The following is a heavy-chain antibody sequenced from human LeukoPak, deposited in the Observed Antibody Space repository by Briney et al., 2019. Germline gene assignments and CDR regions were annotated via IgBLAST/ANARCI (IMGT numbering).Heavy chain of an antibody. V-gene: IGHV1-2*02. CDR3: AREFRTTTWSFDAFDL. D-gene: IGHD1/OR15-1a*01. Sequence: ASVKVSCKASGYTFTDYYMHWVRQAPGQGLDWVGWINPTSGATNYAQKFQGRVTMTRDTSNNTSYMELSRIRSDDTAVYYCAREFRTTTWSFDAFDLWGQGTMVTVSS. CDR2: INPTSGAT. CDR1: GYTFTDYY. J-gene: IGHJ3*01.